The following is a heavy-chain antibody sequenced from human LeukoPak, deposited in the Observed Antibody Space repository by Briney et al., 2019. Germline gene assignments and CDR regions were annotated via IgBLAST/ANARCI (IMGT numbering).Heavy chain of an antibody. V-gene: IGHV4-4*07. J-gene: IGHJ5*02. Sequence: ETLSLTCTVSGGSISSYYWSWIRQPAGKGLEWIGRIYTSGSTNYNPSLMSRVTMSVDTSKNQFSLKLSSVTAADTAVYYCARGRWFGEFFDPWGQGTLVTVSS. CDR1: GGSISSYY. CDR3: ARGRWFGEFFDP. CDR2: IYTSGST. D-gene: IGHD3-10*01.